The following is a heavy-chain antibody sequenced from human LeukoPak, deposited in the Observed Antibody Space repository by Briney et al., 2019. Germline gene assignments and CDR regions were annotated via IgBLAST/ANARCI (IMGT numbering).Heavy chain of an antibody. CDR3: ARAGRYASGSYFVQ. J-gene: IGHJ4*02. V-gene: IGHV3-53*01. Sequence: GGSLRLSWAAAWFFISSYYMGWVRLPPGKVLEWVSLFYSGCTTNYTPSVKGQFTISTDNSKNTVYLQLNSLKVDDTAVYYCARAGRYASGSYFVQWGQGTLVTVSS. CDR1: WFFISSYY. CDR2: FYSGCTT. D-gene: IGHD3-10*01.